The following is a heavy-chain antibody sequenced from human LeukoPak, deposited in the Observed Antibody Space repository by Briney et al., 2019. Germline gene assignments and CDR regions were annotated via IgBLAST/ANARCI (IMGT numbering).Heavy chain of an antibody. CDR3: ATHHTSRYSHYYFDY. V-gene: IGHV3-23*01. Sequence: PGGSLRLSCAASGFTFSSYGMHWVRQAPGKGLEWVSAIGGSGGDTYHADSLKGRFTISRDNSRNTLYLQMYSLRVEDTAVYYCATHHTSRYSHYYFDYWGQGALVTVSS. CDR1: GFTFSSYG. J-gene: IGHJ4*02. D-gene: IGHD2-2*01. CDR2: IGGSGGDT.